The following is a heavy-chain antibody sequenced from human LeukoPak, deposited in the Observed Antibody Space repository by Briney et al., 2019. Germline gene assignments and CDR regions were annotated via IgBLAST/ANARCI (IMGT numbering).Heavy chain of an antibody. CDR2: INSDGSST. CDR1: GFTFSSYW. J-gene: IGHJ6*03. D-gene: IGHD3-22*01. CDR3: ARTHSTYYYDSSGYYGDYYYMDV. V-gene: IGHV3-74*01. Sequence: GGSLRLSCAASGFTFSSYWMHWVRQAPGKGLVWVSRINSDGSSTSYADSVKGRFTISRDNAKNTLYLQMNSLRAEDTAVYYCARTHSTYYYDSSGYYGDYYYMDVWGKGTTVTVSS.